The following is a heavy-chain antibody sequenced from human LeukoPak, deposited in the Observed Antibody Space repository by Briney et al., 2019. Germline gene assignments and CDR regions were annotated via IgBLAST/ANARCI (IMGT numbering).Heavy chain of an antibody. CDR3: ARDSHSMVRGVTTFDY. CDR2: ISSSSGTI. J-gene: IGHJ4*02. Sequence: PGGSLRLSCAASGFTFDSYSMNWVRRAPGKGLEWVSYISSSSGTIYYADSVKGRFTISRDNAKNSLYLQMNSLRDEDTAVYYCARDSHSMVRGVTTFDYWGQGTLVTVSS. D-gene: IGHD3-10*01. V-gene: IGHV3-48*02. CDR1: GFTFDSYS.